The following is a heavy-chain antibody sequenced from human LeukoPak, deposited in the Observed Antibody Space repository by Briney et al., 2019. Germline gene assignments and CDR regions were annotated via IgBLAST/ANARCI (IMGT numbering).Heavy chain of an antibody. Sequence: SETLSLTCTVSGGSISSYYWSWIRQPPGKGLEWVGHIYYSGSTNYNPSLKSRVTISVDTSKNQFSLKLSSVTAADTAVYYCTRGSIAYYYMDVWGKRTTVTVSS. D-gene: IGHD3-22*01. CDR2: IYYSGST. CDR1: GGSISSYY. CDR3: TRGSIAYYYMDV. V-gene: IGHV4-59*01. J-gene: IGHJ6*03.